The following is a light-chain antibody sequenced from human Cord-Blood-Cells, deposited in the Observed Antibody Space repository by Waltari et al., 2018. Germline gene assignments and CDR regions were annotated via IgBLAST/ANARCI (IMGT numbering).Light chain of an antibody. CDR1: QSVSSN. CDR3: QQYNNWPPRT. J-gene: IGKJ1*01. CDR2: VVS. V-gene: IGKV3-15*01. Sequence: EIVMTQSPATLSVSPGERATLSFRASQSVSSNLAWYQQKPGHAPRLLIYVVSTRATGIPARFSGSGSGTEFTLHIISLQSEDFAVYYCQQYNNWPPRTFGQGTKVEIK.